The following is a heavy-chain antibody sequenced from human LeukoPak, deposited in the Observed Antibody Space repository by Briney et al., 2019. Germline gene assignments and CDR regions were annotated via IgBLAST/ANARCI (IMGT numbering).Heavy chain of an antibody. CDR2: IYYSGST. J-gene: IGHJ6*02. CDR1: GGSISSYY. V-gene: IGHV4-59*08. D-gene: IGHD6-19*01. CDR3: ARRVAGGVYGMDV. Sequence: SETLSLTCTVSGGSISSYYWSWIRQPPGKGLEWIGYIYYSGSTNYNPSLKSRVTISVDTSKNQFSLKLNSVTAADTAVYYCARRVAGGVYGMDVWGQGTTVTVSS.